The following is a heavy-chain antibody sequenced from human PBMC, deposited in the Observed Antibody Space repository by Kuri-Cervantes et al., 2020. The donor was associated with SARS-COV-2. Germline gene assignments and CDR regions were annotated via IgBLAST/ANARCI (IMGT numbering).Heavy chain of an antibody. CDR2: IIPIFGTA. D-gene: IGHD1-26*01. CDR3: ARAHSGSYYHIKGETYYFDY. Sequence: SVKVSCKASGGTFSSYAISWVRQAPGQGLEWMGGIIPIFGTANYAQKFQGRVTITADKSTSTAYMELSSLRSEDTAVYYCARAHSGSYYHIKGETYYFDYWGQGTWSPSPQ. J-gene: IGHJ4*02. V-gene: IGHV1-69*06. CDR1: GGTFSSYA.